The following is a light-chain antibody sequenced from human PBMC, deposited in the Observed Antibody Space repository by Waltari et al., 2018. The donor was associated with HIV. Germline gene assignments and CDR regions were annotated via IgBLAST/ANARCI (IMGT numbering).Light chain of an antibody. Sequence: QSVLTQPPSASGTPGQRVTISCSGGSSNIGRDTVNWYQHLPGTAPKLLFYNNNRRPSGVPDRFSGSKSGPSASLAISGLQSEDDADYYCASWDGSLNGCVFGGGTKLTVL. CDR2: NNN. V-gene: IGLV1-44*01. CDR1: SSNIGRDT. J-gene: IGLJ3*02. CDR3: ASWDGSLNGCV.